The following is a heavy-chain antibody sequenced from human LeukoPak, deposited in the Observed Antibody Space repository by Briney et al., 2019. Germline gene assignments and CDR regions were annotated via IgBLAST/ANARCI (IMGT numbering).Heavy chain of an antibody. CDR3: AELGITMIGGV. D-gene: IGHD3-10*02. CDR2: ISSSGSTI. J-gene: IGHJ6*04. V-gene: IGHV3-48*03. CDR1: GFTLSSYT. Sequence: GGSLRLSCAASGFTLSSYTMNWVRQAPGKGLEWVSYISSSGSTIYYADSVKGRFTISRDNAKNSLYLQMNSLRAEDTAVYYCAELGITMIGGVWGKGTTVTISS.